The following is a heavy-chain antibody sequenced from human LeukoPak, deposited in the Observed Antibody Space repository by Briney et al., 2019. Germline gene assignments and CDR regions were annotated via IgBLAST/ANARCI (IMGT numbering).Heavy chain of an antibody. V-gene: IGHV4-4*07. J-gene: IGHJ3*02. CDR2: IYTSGST. Sequence: SETLSLTCTVSGGSISSYYWSWIRQPAGKGLEWIGRIYTSGSTNYNPSLKSRVTMSVDTSKNQFSLKLSSVTVADTAVYYCARDRGSGSYFVRENAFDIWGQGTMVTVSS. CDR3: ARDRGSGSYFVRENAFDI. D-gene: IGHD3-10*01. CDR1: GGSISSYY.